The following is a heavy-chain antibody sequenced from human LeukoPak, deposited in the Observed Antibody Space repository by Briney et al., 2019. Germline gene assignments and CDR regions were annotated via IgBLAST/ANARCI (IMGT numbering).Heavy chain of an antibody. CDR3: ARVKQRLGRLLGRDTTYYYFYHMDV. Sequence: GGSLRLSCAASGFTFNGYWMSWVRQAPGKGLEWVANIKEDGSEKYYVDSVKGRFTISRDNAKNSLYLQMNSLRAEDTAVYYCARVKQRLGRLLGRDTTYYYFYHMDVWGNGTTVTVSS. V-gene: IGHV3-7*01. D-gene: IGHD6-25*01. CDR2: IKEDGSEK. J-gene: IGHJ6*03. CDR1: GFTFNGYW.